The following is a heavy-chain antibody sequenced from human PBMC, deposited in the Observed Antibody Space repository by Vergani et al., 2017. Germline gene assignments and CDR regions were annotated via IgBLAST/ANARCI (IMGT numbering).Heavy chain of an antibody. V-gene: IGHV3-30*16. Sequence: QVQLVQSGAEVKKPGASVKVSCKASGYTFSSYDINWVRQATGQGLEWVAVISYDGSNKYYADSVKGRFTISRDNSKNTLYLQMNSLRAEDTAVYYCARDLGSGWFFDYWGQGTLVTVSS. CDR2: ISYDGSNK. D-gene: IGHD6-19*01. J-gene: IGHJ4*02. CDR3: ARDLGSGWFFDY. CDR1: GYTFSSYD.